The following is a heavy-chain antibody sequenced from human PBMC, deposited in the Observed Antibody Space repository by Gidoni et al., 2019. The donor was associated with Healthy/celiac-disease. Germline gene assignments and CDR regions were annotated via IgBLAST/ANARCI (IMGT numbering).Heavy chain of an antibody. J-gene: IGHJ4*02. CDR1: GGSISSGGYS. V-gene: IGHV4-31*03. CDR2: IYYSGST. Sequence: QVQLQESGPGLVKPSQTLSLTCTVPGGSISSGGYSWSWVRQHPGKGLEWIGYIYYSGSTYYNPSLKSRVTISVDTSKNQFSLKLSSVTAADTAVYYCARDHGPWVTATHWGQGTLVTVSS. CDR3: ARDHGPWVTATH. D-gene: IGHD2-21*02.